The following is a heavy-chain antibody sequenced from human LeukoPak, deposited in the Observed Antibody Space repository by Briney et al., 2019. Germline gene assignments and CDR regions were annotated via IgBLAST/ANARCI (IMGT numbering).Heavy chain of an antibody. D-gene: IGHD5-12*01. CDR3: ARDGYSGSDAL. V-gene: IGHV4-59*01. CDR2: IYHSGST. J-gene: IGHJ4*02. CDR1: GGSISTYY. Sequence: PSETLSLTCTVSGGSISTYYWSWIRQPPGKGLEWIGYIYHSGSTNYNPSLKSRVTISVDTSQNQFSLKLSSVTAADTAVYYCARDGYSGSDALWGQGTLSPSPQ.